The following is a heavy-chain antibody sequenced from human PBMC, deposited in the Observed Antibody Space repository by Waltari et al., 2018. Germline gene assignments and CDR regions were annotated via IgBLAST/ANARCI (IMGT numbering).Heavy chain of an antibody. CDR2: IYTRGST. CDR3: ARGRGQQLVLYFQH. V-gene: IGHV4-61*02. J-gene: IGHJ1*01. D-gene: IGHD6-13*01. Sequence: QVQLQESGPGLVKPSQTLSLTCTVSGGSISSGSYYWSWIRQPAGKGLEWIGRIYTRGSTNYNPSLKSRVTISVDTSKNQFSLKLSSVTAADTAVYYCARGRGQQLVLYFQHWGQGTLVTVSS. CDR1: GGSISSGSYY.